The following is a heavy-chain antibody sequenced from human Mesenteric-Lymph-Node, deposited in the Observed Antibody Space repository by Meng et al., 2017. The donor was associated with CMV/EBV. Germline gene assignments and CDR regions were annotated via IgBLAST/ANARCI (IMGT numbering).Heavy chain of an antibody. V-gene: IGHV1-18*01. J-gene: IGHJ6*02. Sequence: ASVKVSCKASGGTFSSYTISWVRQAPGQGLEWMGWISAYNGNTNYAQKLQGRVTMTTDTSTSTAYMELRSLRSDDTAVYYCARVPTRFMDVWGQGTTVTVSS. CDR3: ARVPTRFMDV. CDR2: ISAYNGNT. CDR1: GGTFSSYT. D-gene: IGHD3-16*01.